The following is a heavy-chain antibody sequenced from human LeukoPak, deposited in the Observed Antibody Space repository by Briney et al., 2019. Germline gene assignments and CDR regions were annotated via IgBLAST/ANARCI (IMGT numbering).Heavy chain of an antibody. CDR1: DGSFSGYS. Sequence: PSETLSLTCAVYDGSFSGYSWTWIRQPPGKGLEWIGEINHSGSTNYNPSLKSRVTISVDTSKNQFSLKLSSVTAADTAVYYCARADMVRGVLWGQGTLVTVSS. V-gene: IGHV4-34*01. CDR2: INHSGST. D-gene: IGHD3-10*01. J-gene: IGHJ4*02. CDR3: ARADMVRGVL.